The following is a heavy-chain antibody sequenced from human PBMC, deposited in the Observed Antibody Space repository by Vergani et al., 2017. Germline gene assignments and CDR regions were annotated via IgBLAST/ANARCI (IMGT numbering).Heavy chain of an antibody. CDR2: IYYSGST. V-gene: IGHV4-39*07. J-gene: IGHJ5*02. CDR1: GGSISSSSYY. D-gene: IGHD5-12*01. CDR3: ARGEVDSEYNWFDP. Sequence: QLQLQESGPGLVKPSETLSLTCTVSGGSISSSSYYWGWIRQPPGKGLEWIGSIYYSGSTYYNPSLKSRVTISVDTSKNQFSLKLSSVTAADTAVYYCARGEVDSEYNWFDPWGQGTLVTVSS.